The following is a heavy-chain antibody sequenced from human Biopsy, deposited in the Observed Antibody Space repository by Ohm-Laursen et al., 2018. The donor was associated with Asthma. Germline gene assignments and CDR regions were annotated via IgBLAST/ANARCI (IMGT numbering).Heavy chain of an antibody. CDR1: GDSFSNYA. J-gene: IGHJ5*02. Sequence: KVSCKASGDSFSNYAISWVRQAPGQGLEWMGGLIPVLGTQDHAQMFEGRVTITADESTSTAYMELSSLSSEDTAVYYCARGIGLSGYDFWSGYSATANWFDPWGQGTLVTVSS. V-gene: IGHV1-69*01. CDR2: LIPVLGTQ. CDR3: ARGIGLSGYDFWSGYSATANWFDP. D-gene: IGHD3-3*01.